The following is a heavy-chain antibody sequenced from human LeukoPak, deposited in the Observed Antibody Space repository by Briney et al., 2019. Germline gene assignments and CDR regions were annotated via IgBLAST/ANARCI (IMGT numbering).Heavy chain of an antibody. CDR3: AKDISSGWPYCFDY. Sequence: GRSLRLSCAASGFTFSSYGMHWVRQAPGKGLEWVAVISYDGSNKYYADSVKGRFTISRDNSKNTLYLQMNSLRAEDTAVYYCAKDISSGWPYCFDYWGQGTLVTVSS. V-gene: IGHV3-30*18. CDR2: ISYDGSNK. J-gene: IGHJ4*02. D-gene: IGHD6-19*01. CDR1: GFTFSSYG.